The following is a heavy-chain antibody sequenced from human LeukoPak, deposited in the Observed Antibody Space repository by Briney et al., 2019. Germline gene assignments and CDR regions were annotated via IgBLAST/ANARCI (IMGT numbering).Heavy chain of an antibody. V-gene: IGHV1-2*02. CDR1: GYTFIGYY. CDR3: ARGETIMPHFDY. J-gene: IGHJ4*02. D-gene: IGHD5-12*01. CDR2: INPNSGGA. Sequence: ASVKVSCKASGYTFIGYYMHWVRQAPGQGLEWMAWINPNSGGANCTQKFHGRVTLTRDTSISTAYMELNRLTSDDTAVYYCARGETIMPHFDYWGQGTLVTVSS.